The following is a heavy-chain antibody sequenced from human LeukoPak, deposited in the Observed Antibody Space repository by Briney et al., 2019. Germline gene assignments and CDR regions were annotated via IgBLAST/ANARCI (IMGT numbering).Heavy chain of an antibody. V-gene: IGHV4-59*08. Sequence: PSETLSLTCTVSGGSINSYYWSWIRQPPGKGLEWIGYIYYTGTTNYNPSLKSRVTISLDTSKNQFSLKLSSVTAADTAVYYCARPRNLLESWFDPWGQGTLVTVSS. CDR1: GGSINSYY. D-gene: IGHD1-14*01. CDR2: IYYTGTT. CDR3: ARPRNLLESWFDP. J-gene: IGHJ5*02.